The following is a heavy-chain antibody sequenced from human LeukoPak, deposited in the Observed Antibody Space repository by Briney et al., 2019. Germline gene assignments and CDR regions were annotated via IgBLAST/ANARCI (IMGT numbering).Heavy chain of an antibody. Sequence: PSETLSLTCTVSGGSISSYYWSWIRQPPGKGLEWIGYIYYSGSTNYNPSLKSRVTISVDTSKNQFSLKLSSVTAADTAVYYCARHDTHDSSGYYPLDYWGQGTLVTVFS. CDR1: GGSISSYY. D-gene: IGHD3-22*01. V-gene: IGHV4-59*08. CDR3: ARHDTHDSSGYYPLDY. J-gene: IGHJ4*02. CDR2: IYYSGST.